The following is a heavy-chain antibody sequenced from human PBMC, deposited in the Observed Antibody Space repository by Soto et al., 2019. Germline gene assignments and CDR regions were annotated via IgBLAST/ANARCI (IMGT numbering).Heavy chain of an antibody. Sequence: QVQLVESGGGVVQPGRSLRLSCAASGFTFSSYGMHWVRQAPGKGLEWVARISYEGSEKVYADSVKGRFTISRDNSKDTLYLQMNSLRAEDTAVFYCAKEEHRGSSFDYWGQGTLVTVSS. V-gene: IGHV3-30*18. CDR3: AKEEHRGSSFDY. D-gene: IGHD1-26*01. CDR2: ISYEGSEK. CDR1: GFTFSSYG. J-gene: IGHJ4*02.